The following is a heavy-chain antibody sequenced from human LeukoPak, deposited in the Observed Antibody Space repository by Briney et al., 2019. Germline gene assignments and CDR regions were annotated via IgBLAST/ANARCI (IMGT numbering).Heavy chain of an antibody. Sequence: VKVSCKASGYIFTSYYMHWVRQAPGQGLEWMGIINPSGGSTSYAQKFQGRVTMTRDTSTSTVYMELSSLRSEDTAVNYCARGSPRGSDRRPFDYWGQGTLVTVSS. CDR2: INPSGGST. J-gene: IGHJ4*02. CDR3: ARGSPRGSDRRPFDY. V-gene: IGHV1-46*01. D-gene: IGHD3-10*01. CDR1: GYIFTSYY.